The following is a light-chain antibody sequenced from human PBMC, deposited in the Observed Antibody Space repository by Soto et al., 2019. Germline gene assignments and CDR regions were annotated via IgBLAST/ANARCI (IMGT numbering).Light chain of an antibody. CDR1: SSNIGAGYD. V-gene: IGLV1-40*01. J-gene: IGLJ1*01. CDR2: GNI. CDR3: QSYDSSHYV. Sequence: QSVLTQPPSVSGAPGQRVTISCTGSSSNIGAGYDVHWYQQLPGTAPKLLIYGNINRPSGVPDRFSGSKSGTSASLAITGLQAEDEADYYCQSYDSSHYVFGTGTQLTVL.